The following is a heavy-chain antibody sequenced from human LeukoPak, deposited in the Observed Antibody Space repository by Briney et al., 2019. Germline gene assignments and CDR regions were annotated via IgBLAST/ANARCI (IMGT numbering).Heavy chain of an antibody. Sequence: SETLFLTCTVSSDSISSDYWSWIRQPPGKGLEWIGYIYYSGSTNYNPSLKSRITISIDTSKNQFSLKLSSVTAADTAVYYCARAIIPTNWFDPWGQGTLVTVSS. D-gene: IGHD2-2*01. CDR3: ARAIIPTNWFDP. J-gene: IGHJ5*02. CDR2: IYYSGST. V-gene: IGHV4-59*08. CDR1: SDSISSDY.